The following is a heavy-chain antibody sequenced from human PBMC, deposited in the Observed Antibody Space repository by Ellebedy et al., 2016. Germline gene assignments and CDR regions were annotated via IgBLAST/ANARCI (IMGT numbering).Heavy chain of an antibody. CDR2: IKSKTDGGTT. V-gene: IGHV3-15*01. J-gene: IGHJ4*02. CDR1: GFTFSNAW. CDR3: TTPGGSDVPYYFDY. D-gene: IGHD6-25*01. Sequence: GESLKISXAASGFTFSNAWMSWVRQAPGKGLEWVGRIKSKTDGGTTDYAAPVKGRFTISRDDSKNTLYLQMNSLKTEDTAVYYCTTPGGSDVPYYFDYWGQGTLVTVSS.